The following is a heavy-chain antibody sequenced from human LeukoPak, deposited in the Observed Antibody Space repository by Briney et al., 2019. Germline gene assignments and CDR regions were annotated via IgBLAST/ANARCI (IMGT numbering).Heavy chain of an antibody. V-gene: IGHV3-20*04. CDR3: ARDRYSSGWSDAFDI. J-gene: IGHJ3*02. CDR1: GFTFDDYG. CDR2: INWNGGST. D-gene: IGHD6-19*01. Sequence: GGSLRLSCAASGFTFDDYGMSWVRQAPGKGLEWVSGINWNGGSTGYADSVKGRFTISRDNAKNSLYLQMNSLRAEDTALYCCARDRYSSGWSDAFDIWGQGTMVTVSS.